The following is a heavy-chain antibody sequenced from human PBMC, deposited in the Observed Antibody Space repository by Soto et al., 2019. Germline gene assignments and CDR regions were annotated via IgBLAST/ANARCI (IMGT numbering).Heavy chain of an antibody. J-gene: IGHJ5*02. D-gene: IGHD6-19*01. CDR2: TYYRSKWYN. V-gene: IGHV6-1*01. Sequence: PSQTLPLTGDISGDRVSSNSAAWNWIRQSPSRGLEWLGRTYYRSKWYNDYAVSVKSRITINPDTSKNQFSLQLNSVTPEDTAVYYCARGRIAVAGILRPDHKLKSQNWFDPWGQGTLVTVSS. CDR3: ARGRIAVAGILRPDHKLKSQNWFDP. CDR1: GDRVSSNSAA.